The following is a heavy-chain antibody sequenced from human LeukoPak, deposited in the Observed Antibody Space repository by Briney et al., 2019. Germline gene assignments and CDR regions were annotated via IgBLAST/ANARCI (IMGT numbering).Heavy chain of an antibody. J-gene: IGHJ3*02. CDR2: IRYDGSNK. V-gene: IGHV3-30*02. D-gene: IGHD3-3*01. CDR3: AKDMGVRSDAFDI. CDR1: GFTFSSYG. Sequence: GSLRLSCAASGFTFSSYGMHWVRQAPGKGLEWVAFIRYDGSNKYYADSVKGRFTISRDNSKNTLYLQMNSLRAEDTAVYYCAKDMGVRSDAFDIWGQGTMVTVSS.